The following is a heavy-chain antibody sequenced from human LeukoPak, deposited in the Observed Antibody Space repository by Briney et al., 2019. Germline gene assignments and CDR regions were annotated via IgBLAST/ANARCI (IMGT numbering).Heavy chain of an antibody. CDR1: GFTFSDYY. D-gene: IGHD4-17*01. Sequence: GGSLRLSCAASGFTFSDYYMSWIRQAPGKGLEWVSYISSSGSTIYYADSVKGRFTISRDNSKNTLYLQMNSLRAEDTAVYYCARVTYGDYGWRTYYYYYMDVWGKGTTVTISS. V-gene: IGHV3-11*04. CDR3: ARVTYGDYGWRTYYYYYMDV. J-gene: IGHJ6*03. CDR2: ISSSGSTI.